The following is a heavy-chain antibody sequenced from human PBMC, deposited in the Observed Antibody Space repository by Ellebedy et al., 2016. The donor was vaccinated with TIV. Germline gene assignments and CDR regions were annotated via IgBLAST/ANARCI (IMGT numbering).Heavy chain of an antibody. CDR3: ARDLEAPILGTTTGDYYYYGMDV. V-gene: IGHV1-24*01. J-gene: IGHJ6*02. CDR2: FDPEDGET. D-gene: IGHD7-27*01. Sequence: ASVKVSCXVSGYTLTELSMHWVRQAPGKGLEWMGGFDPEDGETIYAQKFQGRVTITADESTSTAYMELSSLRSEDTAVYYCARDLEAPILGTTTGDYYYYGMDVWGQGTTVTVSS. CDR1: GYTLTELS.